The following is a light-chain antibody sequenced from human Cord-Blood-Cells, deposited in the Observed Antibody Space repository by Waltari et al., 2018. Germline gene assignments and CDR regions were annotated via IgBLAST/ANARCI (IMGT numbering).Light chain of an antibody. CDR1: SSDVGGYNY. V-gene: IGLV2-14*03. CDR2: DVS. CDR3: SSYTSSSTLYV. Sequence: QSALTQPASVSGSPAQSITIPCTGTSSDVGGYNYFSWYQQHPGKAPKLMIYDVSKRPSGVSNRFSGSKSGNTASLTISGLQAEDEADYYCSSYTSSSTLYVFGTGTKVTVL. J-gene: IGLJ1*01.